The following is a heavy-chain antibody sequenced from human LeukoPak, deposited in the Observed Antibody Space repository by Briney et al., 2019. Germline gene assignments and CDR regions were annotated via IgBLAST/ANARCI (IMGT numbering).Heavy chain of an antibody. CDR1: GGSISSSSYY. V-gene: IGHV4-39*07. Sequence: PSETLSLTCTVSGGSISSSSYYWGWIRQPPGKGLGWIGSIYYSGSTYYNPSLKSRVTISVDTSKNQFSLKLSSVTAADTAVYYCASNALLWFGESINWFDPWGQGTLVTVSS. J-gene: IGHJ5*02. CDR2: IYYSGST. CDR3: ASNALLWFGESINWFDP. D-gene: IGHD3-10*01.